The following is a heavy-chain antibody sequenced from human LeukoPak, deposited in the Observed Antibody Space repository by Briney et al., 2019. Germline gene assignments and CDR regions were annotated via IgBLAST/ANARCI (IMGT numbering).Heavy chain of an antibody. CDR3: AYRNNFEY. J-gene: IGHJ4*02. CDR1: GFSFSGHW. V-gene: IGHV3-7*05. D-gene: IGHD1-26*01. CDR2: IKADGSEK. Sequence: GGSLRLSCAASGFSFSGHWMNWVRQPPGKGLEWVANIKADGSEKYYVDSVKGRFTISRDDAKRTVDLQMDNLTAEDMAIYYCAYRNNFEYWGQGALVTVSS.